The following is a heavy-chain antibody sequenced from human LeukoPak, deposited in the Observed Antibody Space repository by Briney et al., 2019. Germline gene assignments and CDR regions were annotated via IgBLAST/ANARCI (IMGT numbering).Heavy chain of an antibody. CDR3: ARDRISYDFWSGCPDY. V-gene: IGHV3-30-3*01. D-gene: IGHD3-3*01. CDR2: ISYDGSNK. CDR1: GFTFSSYA. J-gene: IGHJ4*02. Sequence: GGSLRLSCAASGFTFSSYAMHWVRQAPGKGLEWVAVISYDGSNKYYADSVKGRFTISRDNSKNTLYLQMNSLRAEDTAVYYCARDRISYDFWSGCPDYWGQGTLVTVSS.